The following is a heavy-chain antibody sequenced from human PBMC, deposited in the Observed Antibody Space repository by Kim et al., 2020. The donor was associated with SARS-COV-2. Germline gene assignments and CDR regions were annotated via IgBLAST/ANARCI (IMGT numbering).Heavy chain of an antibody. CDR1: GFTFSSYN. CDR2: ISSSSTYI. CDR3: ARDRGTGTTFHNWFDP. J-gene: IGHJ5*02. D-gene: IGHD1-1*01. V-gene: IGHV3-21*01. Sequence: GGSLRLSCAASGFTFSSYNMNWVRQAPGKGLEWVSSISSSSTYIYYADSVKGRFTISRDNAKNSLYLQMNSLRAEDTAVYYCARDRGTGTTFHNWFDPWGQGTLVTVSS.